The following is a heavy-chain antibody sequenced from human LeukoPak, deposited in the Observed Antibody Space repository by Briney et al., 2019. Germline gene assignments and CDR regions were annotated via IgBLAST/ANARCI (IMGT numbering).Heavy chain of an antibody. Sequence: PGGSLRLSCAASGFTFSSYWMRWVRQAPGKGLEWVANIKQDGSEKYYVDSVKGRFTISRDNAKNSLYLQMNSLRAEDTAVYYYARRAGITMVRGVTFYWFDPWGQGTLVTVSS. CDR1: GFTFSSYW. CDR2: IKQDGSEK. J-gene: IGHJ5*02. V-gene: IGHV3-7*01. D-gene: IGHD3-10*01. CDR3: ARRAGITMVRGVTFYWFDP.